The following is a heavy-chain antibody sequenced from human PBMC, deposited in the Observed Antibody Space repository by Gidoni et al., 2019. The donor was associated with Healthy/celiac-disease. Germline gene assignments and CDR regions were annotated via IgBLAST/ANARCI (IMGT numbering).Heavy chain of an antibody. J-gene: IGHJ6*03. CDR1: GYTSTSYA. CDR3: ARGGKERGYSYGSTHYYYYYYMDV. V-gene: IGHV1-3*01. Sequence: QVQLVQSGAEVKKPGASVKVSCKASGYTSTSYAMHWVRQAPGQRLEWMGWINAGNGNTKYSQKFQGRVTITRDTSASTAYMELSSLRSEDTAVYYCARGGKERGYSYGSTHYYYYYYMDVWGKGTTVTVSS. CDR2: INAGNGNT. D-gene: IGHD5-18*01.